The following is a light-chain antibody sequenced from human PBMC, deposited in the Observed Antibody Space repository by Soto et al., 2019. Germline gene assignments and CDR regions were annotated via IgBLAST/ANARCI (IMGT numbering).Light chain of an antibody. J-gene: IGKJ5*01. CDR2: DAS. CDR3: QRYDSLPPT. Sequence: DLQMTQSPSSLSASVGDRVTITCQASHDINKYLNWYQEKPGKAPKLLIYDASNLQTGVPSRFSGSGSGTHFTFTISSLQPEDIATYYCQRYDSLPPTFGQGTRLDIK. V-gene: IGKV1-33*01. CDR1: HDINKY.